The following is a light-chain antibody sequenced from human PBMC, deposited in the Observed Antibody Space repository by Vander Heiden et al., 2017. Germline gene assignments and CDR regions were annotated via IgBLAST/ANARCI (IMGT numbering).Light chain of an antibody. J-gene: IGKJ3*01. CDR1: QSISSY. Sequence: DILMTPPPSSLSASVGDRVTITCRASQSISSYLNWYQQKPGKAPKLLIYAASSLQSGVPSRFSGSGSGTDFTLTISSLQPEDFATYYCQQSYSTPFTFGPGTKVDIK. CDR2: AAS. CDR3: QQSYSTPFT. V-gene: IGKV1-39*01.